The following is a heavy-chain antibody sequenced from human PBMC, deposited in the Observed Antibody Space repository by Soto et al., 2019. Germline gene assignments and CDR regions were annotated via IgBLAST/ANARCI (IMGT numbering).Heavy chain of an antibody. J-gene: IGHJ4*02. CDR1: GGSVSSGSYY. CDR3: ARARASSYYDSSGRSGFDY. Sequence: QVQLQESGPGLVKPSETLSLTCTVSGGSVSSGSYYWSWIRQPPGKGLEWIGYIYYSGSTNYNPSLKSRVTISVDTSKNRFSLKLSSVTAADTAVYYCARARASSYYDSSGRSGFDYWGQGTLVTVSS. V-gene: IGHV4-61*01. D-gene: IGHD3-22*01. CDR2: IYYSGST.